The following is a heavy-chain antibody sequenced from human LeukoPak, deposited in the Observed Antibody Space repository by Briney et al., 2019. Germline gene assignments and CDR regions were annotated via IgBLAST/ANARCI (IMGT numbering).Heavy chain of an antibody. D-gene: IGHD2-2*01. CDR1: GFTFSTYW. CDR2: VHSDGSST. V-gene: IGHV3-74*01. Sequence: GGSLRLSCAASGFTFSTYWMHWVRQAPGKGLVCVSRVHSDGSSTNYADSVKGRFTISRDNATNTLHLQMNSLRAEDTAVYYCAREVVVPAATRFDYWGRGTLVTVSS. J-gene: IGHJ4*02. CDR3: AREVVVPAATRFDY.